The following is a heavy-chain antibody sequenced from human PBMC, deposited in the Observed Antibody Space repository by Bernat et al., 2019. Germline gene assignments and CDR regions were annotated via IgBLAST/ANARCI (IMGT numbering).Heavy chain of an antibody. CDR3: ARGQYGYGDYGMGGTTLDY. CDR1: GGSFSGYY. Sequence: QGQRQKGGAGLLKPSETRGGKGEGEGGSFSGYYWSWRRKAPGKGLEWIGEINHSGSTNYNPSLKSRVTISVDTSKNQFSLKLSSVTAADTAVYYCARGQYGYGDYGMGGTTLDYWGQGTLVTVSS. D-gene: IGHD4-17*01. CDR2: INHSGST. V-gene: IGHV4-34*01. J-gene: IGHJ4*02.